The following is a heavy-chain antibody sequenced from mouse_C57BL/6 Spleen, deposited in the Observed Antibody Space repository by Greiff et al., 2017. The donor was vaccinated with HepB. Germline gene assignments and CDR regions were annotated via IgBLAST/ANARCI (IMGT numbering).Heavy chain of an antibody. CDR3: ARERASQAVFDY. D-gene: IGHD3-2*02. CDR2: IDPSDSYT. Sequence: VQLQQPGAELVMPGASVKLSCKASGYTFTSYWMHWVKQRPGQGLEWIGEIDPSDSYTNYNQKFKGKSTLTVDKSSSTAYMQLSSLTSEDSAVYYCARERASQAVFDYWGRGTTLTVSS. J-gene: IGHJ2*01. CDR1: GYTFTSYW. V-gene: IGHV1-69*01.